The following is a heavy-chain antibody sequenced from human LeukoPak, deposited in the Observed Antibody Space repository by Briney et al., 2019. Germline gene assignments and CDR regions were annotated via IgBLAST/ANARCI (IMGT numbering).Heavy chain of an antibody. CDR1: GFTFDDYA. CDR3: AKASIAAAGPYSYYYMDV. Sequence: PGRSLRLSCAASGFTFDDYAMHWVRQAPGKGLEWVSGISWNSGSIGYADSVKGRFTISRDNAKNSLYLQMNSLRAEDMALYYCAKASIAAAGPYSYYYMDVWGKGTTVTVSS. D-gene: IGHD6-13*01. CDR2: ISWNSGSI. V-gene: IGHV3-9*03. J-gene: IGHJ6*03.